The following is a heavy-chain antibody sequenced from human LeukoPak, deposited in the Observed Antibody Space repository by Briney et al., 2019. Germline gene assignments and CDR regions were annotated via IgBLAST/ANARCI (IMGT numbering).Heavy chain of an antibody. CDR3: ARADYYSDDGFD. Sequence: SETLSLTCAVHGGSFSGYYWNWIRQPPGKGLEWIGEINHAGSTNYSPSLRGRVSLSVDSSKSQISLKLTSVTAADTAVYYCARADYYSDDGFDWGQGTRVTVSS. CDR1: GGSFSGYY. V-gene: IGHV4-34*01. CDR2: INHAGST. D-gene: IGHD3-10*01. J-gene: IGHJ4*02.